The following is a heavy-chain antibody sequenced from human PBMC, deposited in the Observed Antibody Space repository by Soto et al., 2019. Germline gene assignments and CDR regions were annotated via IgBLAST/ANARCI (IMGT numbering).Heavy chain of an antibody. CDR2: INPSGGST. CDR3: ARDLAGSIFGVAPSY. CDR1: GYTXNSYY. V-gene: IGHV1-46*02. D-gene: IGHD3-3*01. J-gene: IGHJ4*02. Sequence: GXSXKVSFKASGYTXNSYYMDWVRQAPGQGLEWMGIINPSGGSTSYAQKFQGRVTMTRDTSTRKVYMELSSMRSEDTAVYYCARDLAGSIFGVAPSYWGQGTLGTVS.